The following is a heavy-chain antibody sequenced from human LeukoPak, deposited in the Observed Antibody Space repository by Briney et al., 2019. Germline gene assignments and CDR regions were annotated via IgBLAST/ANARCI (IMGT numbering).Heavy chain of an antibody. J-gene: IGHJ3*02. CDR1: GYSISSGYY. V-gene: IGHV4-38-2*02. CDR3: ATSITVTVNAFDI. D-gene: IGHD6-19*01. Sequence: SETLSLTCTVSGYSISSGYYWGWIRQPPGKGLEWIGNIYHSGSTYYNPSLKSRGTISIDTSKNQFSLKVSSVTAADTAVYFCATSITVTVNAFDIWGQGTMVTVSS. CDR2: IYHSGST.